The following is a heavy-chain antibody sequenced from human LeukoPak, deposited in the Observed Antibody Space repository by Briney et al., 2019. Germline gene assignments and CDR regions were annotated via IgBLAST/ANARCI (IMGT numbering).Heavy chain of an antibody. D-gene: IGHD6-13*01. Sequence: GASVKVSCKASGYTFTGYYMHWVRQAPGQGLEWMGWINPNSGGTNYAQKFQGRVTMTRDTSISTAYMELSRLRSDDTAVYYCARGVRIAAAGPRWNWFDPWGQGTPVTVSS. CDR3: ARGVRIAAAGPRWNWFDP. CDR1: GYTFTGYY. J-gene: IGHJ5*02. V-gene: IGHV1-2*02. CDR2: INPNSGGT.